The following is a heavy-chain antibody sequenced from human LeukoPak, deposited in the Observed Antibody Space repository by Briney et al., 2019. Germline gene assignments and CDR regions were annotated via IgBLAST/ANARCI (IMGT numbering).Heavy chain of an antibody. Sequence: GGSLTLSCAASGFTFDDYAMHWVRRVPGKGLEWVSLISGDGDYTYYADSVKGRFTISRDNSKYSLYLQMNSLRTEDTALYYCAKDMYSSSSSHFDYWGQGTLVTVSS. D-gene: IGHD6-6*01. J-gene: IGHJ4*02. V-gene: IGHV3-43*02. CDR3: AKDMYSSSSSHFDY. CDR2: ISGDGDYT. CDR1: GFTFDDYA.